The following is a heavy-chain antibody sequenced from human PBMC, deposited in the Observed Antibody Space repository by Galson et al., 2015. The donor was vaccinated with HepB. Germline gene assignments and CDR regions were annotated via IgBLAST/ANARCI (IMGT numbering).Heavy chain of an antibody. CDR3: AKNLGKGEDGVCYCHLDC. CDR1: GFTLSSHA. J-gene: IGHJ4*02. D-gene: IGHD2-21*01. Sequence: SLRLSCAASGFTLSSHAMTWVRQAPGKGPEWVSSISGSGIRTHYADSVKGRFTISRDNFKNTVYLQLNCLRVEDTAVYYCAKNLGKGEDGVCYCHLDCWGQGTLVTVSS. V-gene: IGHV3-23*01. CDR2: ISGSGIRT.